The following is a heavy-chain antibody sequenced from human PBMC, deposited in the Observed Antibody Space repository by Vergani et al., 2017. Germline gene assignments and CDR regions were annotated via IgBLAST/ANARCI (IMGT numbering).Heavy chain of an antibody. J-gene: IGHJ6*03. Sequence: QLQLQESGPGLVKPSETLSLTCTVSGGSISSSSYYWGWIRQPPGKGLEWIGSIYYSGSTYYNPSLKSRVTISVDTSKNSLYLQMNSLRAEDRAVYYCARERGYCSSTSCYTYYYYYYMDVWGKGTTVTVSS. D-gene: IGHD2-2*02. V-gene: IGHV4-39*07. CDR3: ARERGYCSSTSCYTYYYYYYMDV. CDR1: GGSISSSSYY. CDR2: IYYSGST.